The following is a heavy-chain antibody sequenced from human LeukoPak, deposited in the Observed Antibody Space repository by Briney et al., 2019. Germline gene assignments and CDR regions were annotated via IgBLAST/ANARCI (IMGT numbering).Heavy chain of an antibody. CDR2: IKQDGSEK. CDR1: GFTFSNYW. J-gene: IGHJ4*02. Sequence: GGSLRLSCAASGFTFSNYWMTWVRQAPGKGLEWVANIKQDGSEKYYVDSVKGRFTISRDNAKNSLYLQMNSLRAEDTAVYYCARVSGWNYRTLFAYWGQGTLVTVSS. CDR3: ARVSGWNYRTLFAY. V-gene: IGHV3-7*01. D-gene: IGHD1-7*01.